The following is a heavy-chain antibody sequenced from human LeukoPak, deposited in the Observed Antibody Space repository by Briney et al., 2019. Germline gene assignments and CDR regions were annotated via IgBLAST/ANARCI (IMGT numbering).Heavy chain of an antibody. V-gene: IGHV3-74*03. CDR3: ATPGIRDQYDFDR. Sequence: GESLRLSCAASRFTLSSYWMHWVRQAPGKGLVWVSRINPDGSSATYADSVKGRFTISRDNAKNTVYLQMNSLRAEDTAVYYCATPGIRDQYDFDRWGQGTLVIVSS. D-gene: IGHD6-13*01. J-gene: IGHJ4*02. CDR1: RFTLSSYW. CDR2: INPDGSSA.